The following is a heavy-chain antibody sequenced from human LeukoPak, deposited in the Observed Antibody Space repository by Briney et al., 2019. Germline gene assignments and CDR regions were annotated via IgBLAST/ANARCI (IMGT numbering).Heavy chain of an antibody. CDR2: INPSGGST. J-gene: IGHJ4*02. Sequence: ASVKVSCKASGYTFISYYMHWVRQAPGQGLEWMGIINPSGGSTSYAQKFQGRVTMTRDTSTSTVYMELSSLRSEDTAVYYCARGAHKPRIYSGYDTQFDYWGQGTLVTVSS. D-gene: IGHD5-12*01. V-gene: IGHV1-46*01. CDR3: ARGAHKPRIYSGYDTQFDY. CDR1: GYTFISYY.